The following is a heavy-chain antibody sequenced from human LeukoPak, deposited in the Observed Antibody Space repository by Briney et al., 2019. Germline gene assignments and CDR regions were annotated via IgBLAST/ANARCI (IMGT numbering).Heavy chain of an antibody. V-gene: IGHV3-53*01. CDR1: GFTVSSNY. Sequence: PGGSLRLSCAASGFTVSSNYMSWVRQAPGKGLEWVSVIYSAGSTYYADSVKGQFTISRDNSKKTLFLQMNSLRAEDTAVYYCASPRGLYSISWDLLWGQGTLVTVSS. J-gene: IGHJ4*02. CDR2: IYSAGST. D-gene: IGHD6-13*01. CDR3: ASPRGLYSISWDLL.